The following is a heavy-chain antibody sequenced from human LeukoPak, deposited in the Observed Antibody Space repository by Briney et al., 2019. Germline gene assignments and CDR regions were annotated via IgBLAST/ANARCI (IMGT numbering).Heavy chain of an antibody. D-gene: IGHD3-22*01. CDR1: GGSISSYY. CDR2: IYTSGST. CDR3: ARDRGTSGIVVVAYHYYMDV. Sequence: SETLSLTCTVSGGSISSYYWSWIRQPAGKGLEWIGRIYTSGSTNYNPSLKSRVTMSVDTSKNQFSLKLSSVTAADTAVYYCARDRGTSGIVVVAYHYYMDVWGKGTTVTVSS. V-gene: IGHV4-4*07. J-gene: IGHJ6*03.